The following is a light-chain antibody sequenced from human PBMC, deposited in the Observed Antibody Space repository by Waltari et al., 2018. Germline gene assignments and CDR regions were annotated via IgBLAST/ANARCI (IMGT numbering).Light chain of an antibody. J-gene: IGKJ2*01. CDR1: QGISSY. CDR3: QQLNSYSYT. Sequence: DIQLTQSPSFLSASVGDRVTLTCRASQGISSYLAWYQQKPGKAPTLLIYAASTLQSGVPSRFSGSGSGTEFTLTISRLQPEDFATYYCQQLNSYSYTFGQGTKLEIK. CDR2: AAS. V-gene: IGKV1-9*01.